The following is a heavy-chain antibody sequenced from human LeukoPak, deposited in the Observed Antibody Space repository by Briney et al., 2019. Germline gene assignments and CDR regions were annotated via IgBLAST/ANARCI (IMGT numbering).Heavy chain of an antibody. J-gene: IGHJ4*02. Sequence: GGSLRLSYAASGFTFSSYGMHWVRQAPGKGLEWVAVISYDGSNKYYADSVKGRFTISRDNSKNTLYLQMNSLRAEDTAVYYCAKDTSTISVSGTCFDYWGQGTLVTVSS. CDR1: GFTFSSYG. CDR3: AKDTSTISVSGTCFDY. V-gene: IGHV3-30*18. D-gene: IGHD6-19*01. CDR2: ISYDGSNK.